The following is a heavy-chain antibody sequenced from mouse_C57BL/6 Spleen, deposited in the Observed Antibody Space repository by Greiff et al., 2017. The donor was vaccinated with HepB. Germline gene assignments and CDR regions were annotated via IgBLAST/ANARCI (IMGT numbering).Heavy chain of an antibody. D-gene: IGHD2-2*01. V-gene: IGHV5-17*01. CDR2: ISSGSSTI. Sequence: EVKLMESGGGLVKPGGSLKLSCAASGFTFSDYGMHWVRQAPEKGLEWVAYISSGSSTIYYADTVKGRFTISRDNAKNTLFLQMTSLRSEDTAMYYCARWVDGYVYYAMDYWGQGTSVTVSS. J-gene: IGHJ4*01. CDR1: GFTFSDYG. CDR3: ARWVDGYVYYAMDY.